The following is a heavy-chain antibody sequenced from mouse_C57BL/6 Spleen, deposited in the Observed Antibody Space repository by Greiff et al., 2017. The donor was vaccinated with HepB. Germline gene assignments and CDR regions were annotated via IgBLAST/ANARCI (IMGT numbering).Heavy chain of an antibody. CDR3: ARTEYDPYAMDY. CDR2: IYPSDSET. D-gene: IGHD2-10*02. J-gene: IGHJ4*01. CDR1: GYTFTSYW. V-gene: IGHV1-61*01. Sequence: QVQLQQPGAELVRPGSSVKLSCKASGYTFTSYWMDWVKQRPGQGLEWIGNIYPSDSETHYNQKFKDKATLTVDKSSSTAYMQLSSLTSEDSAVYYCARTEYDPYAMDYWGQGTSVTVSS.